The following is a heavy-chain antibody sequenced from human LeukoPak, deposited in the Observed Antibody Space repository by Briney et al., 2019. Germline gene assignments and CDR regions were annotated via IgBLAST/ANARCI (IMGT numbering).Heavy chain of an antibody. V-gene: IGHV1-69*04. J-gene: IGHJ6*02. CDR2: IIPIFGIA. CDR1: GGTFSSYA. Sequence: GASVKVSCKASGGTFSSYAISRVRQAPGQGLEWMGRIIPIFGIANYAQKFQGRVTITADKSTSTAYMELSSLRSEDTAVYYCASTPRPGDPVDYGMDVWGQGTTVTVSS. CDR3: ASTPRPGDPVDYGMDV.